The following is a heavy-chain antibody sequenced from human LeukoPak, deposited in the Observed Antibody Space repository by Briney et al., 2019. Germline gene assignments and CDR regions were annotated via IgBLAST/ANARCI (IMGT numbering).Heavy chain of an antibody. CDR3: ARGMYPGDAFDI. CDR1: GFTFDDYG. Sequence: GGSLRLSCAASGFTFDDYGMSWVRKAPGKGLEWVSGINCNGGNTAYADSVKGRFTISRDNAKDSMYLQMNSLRAEDTALYYCARGMYPGDAFDIWGQGTMVTVSS. D-gene: IGHD1-1*01. J-gene: IGHJ3*02. CDR2: INCNGGNT. V-gene: IGHV3-20*04.